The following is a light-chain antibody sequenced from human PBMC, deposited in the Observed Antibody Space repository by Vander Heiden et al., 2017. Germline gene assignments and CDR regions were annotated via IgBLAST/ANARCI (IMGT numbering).Light chain of an antibody. CDR1: QDISNY. CDR3: QQSANLPFT. Sequence: DIPLTQSPSSLSASLGDRVTITCQASQDISNYLNWYQHKSGRAPKLLIYDASNLEIGVPSRFSGSGSGTDFTFTISGLQPEDIATYYCQQSANLPFTFGPGTKVDLK. CDR2: DAS. J-gene: IGKJ3*01. V-gene: IGKV1-33*01.